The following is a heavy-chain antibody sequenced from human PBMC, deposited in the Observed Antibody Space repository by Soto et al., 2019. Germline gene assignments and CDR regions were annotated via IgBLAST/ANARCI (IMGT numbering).Heavy chain of an antibody. V-gene: IGHV1-46*01. CDR2: INPSGGRT. J-gene: IGHJ4*02. CDR3: ARAGENYGSGTFSPPLRYYFNS. D-gene: IGHD3-10*01. CDR1: GYTFTTHY. Sequence: QVQLVQSGTEVKKPGASVNVSCKASGYTFTTHYMPWVRKAPGQGLEWMGIINPSGGRTTYALKFQGRVTMTSDTSTNTVYVELTSLRSEDTAIYFCARAGENYGSGTFSPPLRYYFNSWGQGTLVTVSS.